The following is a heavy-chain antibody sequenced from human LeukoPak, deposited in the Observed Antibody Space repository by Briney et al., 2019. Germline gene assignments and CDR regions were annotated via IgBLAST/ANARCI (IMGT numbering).Heavy chain of an antibody. CDR3: ARGDYDILTGYYHFDY. CDR2: IYHSGST. Sequence: SQTLPLTCAVSGGSISSGGYSWSWIRQPPGTGLEWIGYIYHSGSTYYNPSLKSRVTISVDRSKNQFSLKLSSVTAADTAVYYCARGDYDILTGYYHFDYWGQGTLVTVSS. CDR1: GGSISSGGYS. D-gene: IGHD3-9*01. J-gene: IGHJ4*02. V-gene: IGHV4-30-2*01.